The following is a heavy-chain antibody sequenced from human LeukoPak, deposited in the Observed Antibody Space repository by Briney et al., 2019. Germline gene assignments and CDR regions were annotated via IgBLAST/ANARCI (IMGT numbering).Heavy chain of an antibody. CDR2: IYYSGST. V-gene: IGHV4-59*08. CDR1: GGSISSYY. J-gene: IGHJ4*02. CDR3: ARLPADSSGYYTTDY. Sequence: SETLSLTCTVSGGSISSYYWSWIRQPPGKGLEWIGYIYYSGSTNYNPSLKSRVTMSVDTSKNQFSLKLSSVTAADTAVYYCARLPADSSGYYTTDYWGQGTLVTVSS. D-gene: IGHD3-22*01.